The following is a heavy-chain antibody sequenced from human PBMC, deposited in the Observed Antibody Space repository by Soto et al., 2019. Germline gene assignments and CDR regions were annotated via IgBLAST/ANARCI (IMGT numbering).Heavy chain of an antibody. Sequence: QVQLVQSGAEVKKPGASVKVSCKASGYTFTSYGISWVRQAPGQGLEWMGWISAYNGNTNYAKKLQGRVTMTTDTATSTAYMERRSLRSDDTAVYYCATTRGPYYYGSGGHWGQGTLVTVSS. J-gene: IGHJ4*02. V-gene: IGHV1-18*01. CDR3: ATTRGPYYYGSGGH. CDR2: ISAYNGNT. CDR1: GYTFTSYG. D-gene: IGHD3-10*01.